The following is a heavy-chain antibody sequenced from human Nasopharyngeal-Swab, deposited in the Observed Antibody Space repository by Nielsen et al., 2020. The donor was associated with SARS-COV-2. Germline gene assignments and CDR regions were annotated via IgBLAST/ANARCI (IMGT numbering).Heavy chain of an antibody. V-gene: IGHV3-53*04. CDR3: ARSAMVRGPGMDV. CDR1: GFTVSSNY. D-gene: IGHD3-10*01. Sequence: GESLPIACAASGFTVSSNYMSWVRPAPGKGLEWVSVIYSGGSTYYADSVKGRFTISRHNSKNTLYLQMNSLRAEDTAVYYCARSAMVRGPGMDVWGQGTTVTVSS. J-gene: IGHJ6*02. CDR2: IYSGGST.